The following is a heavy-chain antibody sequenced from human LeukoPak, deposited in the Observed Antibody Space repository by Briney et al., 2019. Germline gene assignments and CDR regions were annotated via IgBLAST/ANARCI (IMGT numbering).Heavy chain of an antibody. CDR2: IYYSGST. Sequence: PSETLSLTCTVSGGSISSYYWSWIRQPPGKGLEWIGYIYYSGSTNYNPSLKSRVTISVDTSKNQFSLKLSSVTAADTAVYYCARERGYSGCVDYWGQGTLVTVSS. V-gene: IGHV4-59*01. CDR1: GGSISSYY. CDR3: ARERGYSGCVDY. J-gene: IGHJ4*02. D-gene: IGHD5-12*01.